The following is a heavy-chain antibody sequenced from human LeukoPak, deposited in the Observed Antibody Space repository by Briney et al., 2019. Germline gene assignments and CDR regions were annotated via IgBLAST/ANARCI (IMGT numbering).Heavy chain of an antibody. V-gene: IGHV3-74*01. J-gene: IGHJ4*02. D-gene: IGHD6-19*01. CDR2: INSDGSST. Sequence: GGSLRLSCAAYGFTFSSYWMHWVRLAAGKLLVSVSRINSDGSSTSYADSVKGRFTISRDNAKNTLYLQMNSLRAEDTAVYYCARGSVAGTGYFDYWGQGTLVTVSS. CDR3: ARGSVAGTGYFDY. CDR1: GFTFSSYW.